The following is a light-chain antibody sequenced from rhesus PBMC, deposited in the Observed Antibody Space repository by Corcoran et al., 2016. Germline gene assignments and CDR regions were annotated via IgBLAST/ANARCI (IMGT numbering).Light chain of an antibody. Sequence: SYDLTQPPSVSVSPGQTARISCGGDNIGSEAVYWYQQKLPQAPVLVIYTDTERPSGIPVRFSGSKSRNTATPTISGVEAGDEADYYCQVWDISSDHYIFGSGTRLTVL. CDR1: NIGSEA. V-gene: IGLV3-44*01. J-gene: IGLJ1*01. CDR2: TDT. CDR3: QVWDISSDHYI.